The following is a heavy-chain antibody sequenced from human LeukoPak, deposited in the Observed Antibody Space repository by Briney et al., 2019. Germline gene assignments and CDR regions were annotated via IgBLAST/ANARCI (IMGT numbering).Heavy chain of an antibody. CDR2: IYYSGST. D-gene: IGHD3-10*01. CDR1: GGSISSGDYY. CDR3: ATYGRSYYYGSGSYYKMLEFDP. V-gene: IGHV4-39*01. J-gene: IGHJ5*02. Sequence: SETLSLTCTVSGGSISSGDYYWSWIRQPPGKGLEWIGSIYYSGSTYYNPSLKSRVTISVDTSKNQFSLKLSSVTAADTAVYYCATYGRSYYYGSGSYYKMLEFDPWGQGTLVTVSS.